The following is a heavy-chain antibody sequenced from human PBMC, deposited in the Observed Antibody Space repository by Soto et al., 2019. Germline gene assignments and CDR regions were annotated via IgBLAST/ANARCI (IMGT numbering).Heavy chain of an antibody. J-gene: IGHJ3*02. Sequence: GESLKISCKGSGYSFTSYWIGWVREMPGKGLEWMGILYPGDSDTRYSPSFQGKVTISADKSISTAYLQWSSLKASDTTMHYCARRQYRSDAFDIWGQGTMVTVSS. V-gene: IGHV5-51*01. CDR3: ARRQYRSDAFDI. CDR2: LYPGDSDT. CDR1: GYSFTSYW. D-gene: IGHD2-2*01.